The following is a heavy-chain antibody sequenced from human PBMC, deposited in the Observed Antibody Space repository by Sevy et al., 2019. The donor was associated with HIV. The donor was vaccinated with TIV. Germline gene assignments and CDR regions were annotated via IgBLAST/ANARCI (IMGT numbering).Heavy chain of an antibody. V-gene: IGHV3-7*01. CDR2: IKQDESEK. D-gene: IGHD5-12*01. J-gene: IGHJ4*02. CDR3: AREVGGYNWRPYYFDS. CDR1: GFTFTDYW. Sequence: GGSLRLSCAASGFTFTDYWMIWVRQTPGKGLEWVATIKQDESEKYYVDSVKGRFAISRDNGRNSVSLQMNGLRAEDTALYYCAREVGGYNWRPYYFDSWGQGTLVTVSS.